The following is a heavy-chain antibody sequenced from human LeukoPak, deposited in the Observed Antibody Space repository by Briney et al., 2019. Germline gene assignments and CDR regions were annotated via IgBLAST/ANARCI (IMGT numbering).Heavy chain of an antibody. CDR2: IYSGGST. J-gene: IGHJ4*02. CDR3: ARKPSLDY. CDR1: GFTVSSNY. Sequence: PGGSLRLSCAASGFTVSSNYMNWFRQAPVKGLQWVSVIYSGGSTYYTDSVKGRFTISRDNSKNTVYLQMNSLRVEDTAVYYCARKPSLDYWGQGTLVTVSS. V-gene: IGHV3-66*01.